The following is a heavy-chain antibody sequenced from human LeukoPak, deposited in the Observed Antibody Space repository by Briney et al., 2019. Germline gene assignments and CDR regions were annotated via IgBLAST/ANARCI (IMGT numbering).Heavy chain of an antibody. CDR3: ARARLGYSGYDSVPDFDY. CDR1: GYTFTSYD. V-gene: IGHV1-8*01. J-gene: IGHJ4*02. Sequence: ASVKVSCKASGYTFTSYDINWVRQATGQGLEWMGWMNPNSGNTGYAQKFQGRVTMTRNTSISTAYMELSSLRSEDTAVYYWARARLGYSGYDSVPDFDYWGQGTLVTVSS. D-gene: IGHD5-12*01. CDR2: MNPNSGNT.